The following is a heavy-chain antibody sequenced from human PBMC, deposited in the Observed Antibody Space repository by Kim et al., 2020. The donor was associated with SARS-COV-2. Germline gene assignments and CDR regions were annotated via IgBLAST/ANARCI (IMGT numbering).Heavy chain of an antibody. Sequence: GGSLRLSCAASGFTFSSYGMHWVRQAPGKGLEWVAVIWYDGSNKYYADSVKGRFTISRDNSKNTLYLQMHSLRAEDTAVYYCARDTRESSSWYDWIYYYYYGMDVWGQGTTVTVSS. CDR1: GFTFSSYG. J-gene: IGHJ6*02. CDR2: IWYDGSNK. V-gene: IGHV3-33*01. CDR3: ARDTRESSSWYDWIYYYYYGMDV. D-gene: IGHD6-13*01.